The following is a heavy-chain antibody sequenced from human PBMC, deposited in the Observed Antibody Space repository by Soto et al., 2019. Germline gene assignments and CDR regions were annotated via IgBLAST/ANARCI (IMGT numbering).Heavy chain of an antibody. D-gene: IGHD3-16*01. CDR2: ISGSGGST. Sequence: GGSLRLSCAASGFTFSSYAMSWVRQAPGKGLEWVSAISGSGGSTYYADSVKGRFTISRDNSKNTLYLQMNSLRAEDTAVYYCAKDGAAPYYYNGMDVWGQGTTVTVSS. V-gene: IGHV3-23*01. J-gene: IGHJ6*02. CDR1: GFTFSSYA. CDR3: AKDGAAPYYYNGMDV.